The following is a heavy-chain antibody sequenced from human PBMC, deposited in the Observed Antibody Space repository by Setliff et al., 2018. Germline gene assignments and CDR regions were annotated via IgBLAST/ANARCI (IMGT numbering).Heavy chain of an antibody. J-gene: IGHJ4*02. CDR3: AKALVAVAGDGLDY. V-gene: IGHV3-23*01. CDR1: GFTFSSYA. CDR2: ISGSGGST. D-gene: IGHD6-19*01. Sequence: RWSLRLSCAASGFTFSSYAMSWVRQAPGKGLEWVSAISGSGGSTYYADSVKGRFTISRDNSKNTLYLQMNSLRAEDTAVYYCAKALVAVAGDGLDYWGQGTLVTVSS.